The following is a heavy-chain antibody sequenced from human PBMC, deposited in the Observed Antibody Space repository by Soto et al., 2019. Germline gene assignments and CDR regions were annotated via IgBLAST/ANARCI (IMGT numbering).Heavy chain of an antibody. J-gene: IGHJ6*02. Sequence: SETLSLTCTVSGGSISSYYWSWIRQPPGKGLEWIGYIYYSGSTNYNPSLKSRVTISVDTSKNQFSLKLSSVTAADTAVYYCARANRDSSSYYYYGMDVWGQGTTVTVSS. CDR3: ARANRDSSSYYYYGMDV. CDR2: IYYSGST. CDR1: GGSISSYY. D-gene: IGHD6-6*01. V-gene: IGHV4-59*01.